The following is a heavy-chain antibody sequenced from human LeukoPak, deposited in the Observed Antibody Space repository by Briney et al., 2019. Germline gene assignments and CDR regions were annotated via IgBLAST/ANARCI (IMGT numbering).Heavy chain of an antibody. D-gene: IGHD3-9*01. CDR1: GFTVSSNY. V-gene: IGHV3-30*02. CDR3: AKDRSTGYFQDYYYMDV. CDR2: IRYDGTNK. Sequence: GGSLRLSCAASGFTVSSNYMSWVRQAPGKGLEWVAFIRYDGTNKYYADSVKGRFTISRDNSKNTLYLQMNSLRAEDTAVYYCAKDRSTGYFQDYYYMDVWGKGTTVTISS. J-gene: IGHJ6*03.